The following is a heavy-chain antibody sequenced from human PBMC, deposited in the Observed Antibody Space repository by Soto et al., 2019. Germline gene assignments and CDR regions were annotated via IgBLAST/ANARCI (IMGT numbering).Heavy chain of an antibody. J-gene: IGHJ4*02. CDR1: GGTFSSYA. CDR2: IIPIFGTA. D-gene: IGHD6-6*01. Sequence: QVQLVQSGAEVKKPGSSVKVSCKASGGTFSSYAISWVRQAPGQGLEWMGGIIPIFGTANYAQKFQGRVTITADESTSTAYMELNSLRSEDTAGYYCARARIAARWYYFDYWGQGTLVTVSS. CDR3: ARARIAARWYYFDY. V-gene: IGHV1-69*01.